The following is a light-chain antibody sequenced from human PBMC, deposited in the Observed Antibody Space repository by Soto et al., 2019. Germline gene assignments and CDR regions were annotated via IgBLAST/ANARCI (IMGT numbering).Light chain of an antibody. V-gene: IGKV1-17*01. CDR1: QGIRKD. CDR2: AAS. CDR3: RQQNSYPLT. J-gene: IGKJ4*01. Sequence: DIQMTQSPSSLSASVGDRVTITCRASQGIRKDLGWYQQKPGQAPKRLIYAASSLQSGVPSRFSGSGSGTEFTLTISSLQPEDYATYYCRQQNSYPLTFGGGTKVEIK.